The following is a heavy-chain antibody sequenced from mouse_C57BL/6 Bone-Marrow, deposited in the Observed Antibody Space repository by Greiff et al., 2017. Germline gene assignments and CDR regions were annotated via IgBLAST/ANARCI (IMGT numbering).Heavy chain of an antibody. Sequence: VQLQQSGAELAKPGASMKLSCKASGYTFTSYWMHWVKQRPGQGLEWIGYINPSSGYTKYNQKFKDKATLTADKSSSTAYMQLSSVTYEDSAVYYCAINYGSSSYYAMDYWGQGTSVTVSS. CDR2: INPSSGYT. CDR3: AINYGSSSYYAMDY. V-gene: IGHV1-7*01. CDR1: GYTFTSYW. J-gene: IGHJ4*01. D-gene: IGHD1-1*01.